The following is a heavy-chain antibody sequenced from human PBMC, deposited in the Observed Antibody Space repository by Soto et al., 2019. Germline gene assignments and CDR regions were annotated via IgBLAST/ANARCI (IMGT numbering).Heavy chain of an antibody. V-gene: IGHV3-33*06. D-gene: IGHD4-17*01. J-gene: IGHJ6*02. CDR1: GFTFSRYG. Sequence: QVQLVESGGGVVQPGRSLRLSCAASGFTFSRYGMHWVRQTPGKGLEWVAVIWYDGSNKYYADSLKGRFTISRDNSKNTLYLQMNSLRAEDTAVYYCAKAAYGDYVGGMDVWGQGTTVTVSS. CDR2: IWYDGSNK. CDR3: AKAAYGDYVGGMDV.